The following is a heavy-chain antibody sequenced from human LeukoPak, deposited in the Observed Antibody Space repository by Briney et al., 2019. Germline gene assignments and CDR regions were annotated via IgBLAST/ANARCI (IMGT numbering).Heavy chain of an antibody. V-gene: IGHV4-59*01. Sequence: SEALSLSCTVSGGSISGFFWTWIRQSPGKGLEYIGYIYYSGTTDYNPTLKSRVSMSVDTSKNQFFLNLTSVTAADTAIYYCARVGYGSGSWGWFDPWGQGTLVTVSS. D-gene: IGHD3-10*01. CDR3: ARVGYGSGSWGWFDP. CDR1: GGSISGFF. CDR2: IYYSGTT. J-gene: IGHJ5*02.